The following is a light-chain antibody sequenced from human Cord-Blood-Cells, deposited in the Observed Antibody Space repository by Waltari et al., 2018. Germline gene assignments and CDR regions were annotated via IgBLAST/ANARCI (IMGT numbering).Light chain of an antibody. CDR3: FSYAGSSTYVV. V-gene: IGLV2-23*01. Sequence: QSALTQPASVSGSPGQSITISCTGTSSDVGSYNLVSWYQQHPGKAPKLMIYEDSKRPSWVSNRFSGSKSGNTASLTISGLQAEDEADYYCFSYAGSSTYVVFGGGTKLTVL. J-gene: IGLJ2*01. CDR1: SSDVGSYNL. CDR2: EDS.